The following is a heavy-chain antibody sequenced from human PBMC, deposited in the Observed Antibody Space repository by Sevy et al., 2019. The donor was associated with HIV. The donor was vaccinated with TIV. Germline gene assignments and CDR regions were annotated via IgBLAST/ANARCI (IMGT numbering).Heavy chain of an antibody. V-gene: IGHV3-33*06. CDR1: GFTISNHG. CDR2: IWYDGSTE. J-gene: IGHJ2*01. Sequence: GGSLRLSCAASGFTISNHGMHWVRQAPGKGLEWVAVIWYDGSTEHYADSVRGRFTISRDNSKNTLYLQVNSLRVEDTAVYYCAKHYIHDIADGWYFDLWGRGTLVTVSS. D-gene: IGHD6-13*01. CDR3: AKHYIHDIADGWYFDL.